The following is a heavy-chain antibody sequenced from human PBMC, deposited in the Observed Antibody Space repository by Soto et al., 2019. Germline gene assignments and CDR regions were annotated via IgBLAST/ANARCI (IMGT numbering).Heavy chain of an antibody. CDR3: ARDNGMGGSFGT. CDR1: RFTVSSYS. J-gene: IGHJ5*02. CDR2: ISIGSSTI. V-gene: IGHV3-48*02. D-gene: IGHD1-26*01. Sequence: HGWSPELACASSRFTVSSYSMTGVRQAPGKGLEWASYISIGSSTIYYADSVKGRFTISRDNAKNSLSLQMNSLRDEDTAVYYCARDNGMGGSFGTSGEGTLVTV.